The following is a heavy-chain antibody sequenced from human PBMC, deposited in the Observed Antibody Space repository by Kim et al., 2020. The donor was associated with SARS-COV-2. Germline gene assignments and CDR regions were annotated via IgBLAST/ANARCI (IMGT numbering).Heavy chain of an antibody. Sequence: GESLKISCKGSGYSFTSYWIGWVRQMPGKGLEWMGIIYPGDSDTRYSPSFQGQVTISADKSISTAYLQWSSLKASDTAMYYCASSVLLWFGESPDAFDIWGQGTMVTVSS. J-gene: IGHJ3*02. CDR1: GYSFTSYW. CDR3: ASSVLLWFGESPDAFDI. CDR2: IYPGDSDT. D-gene: IGHD3-10*01. V-gene: IGHV5-51*01.